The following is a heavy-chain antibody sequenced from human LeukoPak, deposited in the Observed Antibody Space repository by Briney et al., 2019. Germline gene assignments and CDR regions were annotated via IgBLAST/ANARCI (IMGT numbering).Heavy chain of an antibody. CDR3: ARFISSSWYFDY. CDR1: GFTFSSYN. CDR2: ISSISSYI. D-gene: IGHD6-13*01. Sequence: GGSLRLSCAASGFTFSSYNMNWVRQAPGKGLEWVSSISSISSYIYYADSVKSRFTISRDNAENSLYLQMNSLRAEDTAVYSCARFISSSWYFDYWGQGTLVTVSS. V-gene: IGHV3-21*01. J-gene: IGHJ4*02.